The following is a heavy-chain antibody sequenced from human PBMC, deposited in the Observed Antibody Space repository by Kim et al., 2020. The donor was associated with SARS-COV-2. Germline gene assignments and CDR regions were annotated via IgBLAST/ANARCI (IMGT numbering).Heavy chain of an antibody. Sequence: GGSLRLSCAASGFTFGSYAMQWVRQAPGKGLEWVAVISYDGSNKYKAESVKGRFTISRDNSKNTVYLQMNSLRAEDTAVYYCARETRVRGYSYGYRDYYYGMDVWGQGTTVTVPS. CDR3: ARETRVRGYSYGYRDYYYGMDV. CDR2: ISYDGSNK. J-gene: IGHJ6*02. D-gene: IGHD5-18*01. CDR1: GFTFGSYA. V-gene: IGHV3-30*14.